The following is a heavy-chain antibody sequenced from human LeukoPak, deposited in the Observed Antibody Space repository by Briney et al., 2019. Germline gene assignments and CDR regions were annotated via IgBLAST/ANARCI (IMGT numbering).Heavy chain of an antibody. CDR1: GGSISSYY. CDR2: IYTSGST. CDR3: AKAPYSSGWYYYYYMDV. D-gene: IGHD6-19*01. Sequence: SETLSLTCTVSGGSISSYYWSWIRQPAGKGLEWIVRIYTSGSTNYNPSLKSRVTMSVDTSNNQFSLKLSSVTAADTAVYYCAKAPYSSGWYYYYYMDVWGKGTTVTVSS. V-gene: IGHV4-4*07. J-gene: IGHJ6*03.